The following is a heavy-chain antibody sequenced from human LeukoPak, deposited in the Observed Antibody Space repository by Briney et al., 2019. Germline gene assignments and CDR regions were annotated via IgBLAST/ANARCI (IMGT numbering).Heavy chain of an antibody. V-gene: IGHV1-24*01. J-gene: IGHJ3*02. CDR1: GYTLTELS. Sequence: GASVKVSCKVSGYTLTELSMHWVRQAPGKGLEWMGGFDPEDGETIYAQKFQGRVTMTRDTSISTAYMELSRLRSDDTAVYYCARSDHNSWNAFDIWGQGTMVTVSS. D-gene: IGHD1-26*01. CDR2: FDPEDGET. CDR3: ARSDHNSWNAFDI.